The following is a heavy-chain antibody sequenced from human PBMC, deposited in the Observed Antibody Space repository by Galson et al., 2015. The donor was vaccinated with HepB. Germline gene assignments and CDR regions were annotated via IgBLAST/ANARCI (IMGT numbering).Heavy chain of an antibody. V-gene: IGHV3-21*01. Sequence: SLRLSCAASGFTFSSYSMNWVRQAPGKGLEWVSSISSSSSYIYYADSVKGRFTISRDNAKNSLYLQMNSLRAEDTAVYYCARDKGAEWLQSYYFDYWGQGTLVTVSS. J-gene: IGHJ4*02. CDR1: GFTFSSYS. D-gene: IGHD5-24*01. CDR3: ARDKGAEWLQSYYFDY. CDR2: ISSSSSYI.